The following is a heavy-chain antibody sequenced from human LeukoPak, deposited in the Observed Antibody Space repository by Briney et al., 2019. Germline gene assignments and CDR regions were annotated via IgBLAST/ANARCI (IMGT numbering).Heavy chain of an antibody. V-gene: IGHV3-23*01. CDR1: GLIFPDYA. J-gene: IGHJ3*01. Sequence: PGGSLRLSCVASGLIFPDYALSWVRQTPGEGLEWVSSISGPASSTYYADSVKGRFTVSRDNSKNTLHLQMNSLRADDTALYYCAKPGGPGIGARGAFDLWGQGTTVTVSS. D-gene: IGHD3-10*01. CDR2: ISGPASST. CDR3: AKPGGPGIGARGAFDL.